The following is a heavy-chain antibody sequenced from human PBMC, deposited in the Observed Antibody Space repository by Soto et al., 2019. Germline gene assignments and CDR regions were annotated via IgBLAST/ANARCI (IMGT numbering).Heavy chain of an antibody. CDR3: ARGITGTVGFDY. CDR1: GGSISSSNW. CDR2: IYHSGST. D-gene: IGHD1-7*01. Sequence: QVQLQESGPGLVKPSGTLSLTCAVSGGSISSSNWWSWVRQPPGKGLEWIGEIYHSGSTNYNPCLKSRVTRSGDKSKNQFSLKLSSVTAADTAVFYCARGITGTVGFDYWGQGTLVTVSS. J-gene: IGHJ4*02. V-gene: IGHV4-4*02.